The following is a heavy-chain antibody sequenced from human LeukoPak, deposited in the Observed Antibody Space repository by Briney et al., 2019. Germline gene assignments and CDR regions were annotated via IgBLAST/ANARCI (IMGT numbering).Heavy chain of an antibody. CDR3: VLGHYGGLFDN. V-gene: IGHV3-30*04. CDR1: GFTFTRYD. D-gene: IGHD4-23*01. J-gene: IGHJ4*02. CDR2: VSNDETNR. Sequence: GGSLRLSCAASGFTFTRYDMHWVRQAPGKGLEWVAVVSNDETNRDYGNSVKGRFTIARDNSKNTLYLQMNSLRVEDTAVYYCVLGHYGGLFDNWGQGALVTVSS.